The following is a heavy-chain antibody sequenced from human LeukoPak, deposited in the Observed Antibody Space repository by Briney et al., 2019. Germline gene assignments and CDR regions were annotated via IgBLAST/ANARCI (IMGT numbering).Heavy chain of an antibody. D-gene: IGHD5-12*01. V-gene: IGHV4-34*01. CDR2: INHSGST. CDR3: ARRGGGYDPPTDY. CDR1: GGSFSGYY. J-gene: IGHJ4*02. Sequence: SETLSLTCAVYGGSFSGYYWSWIRQPPGKGLEWIGEINHSGSTNYNPSLKSRVTISVDTSKNQFSLKLSSVTAADTAVYYCARRGGGYDPPTDYWGQGTLVTVSS.